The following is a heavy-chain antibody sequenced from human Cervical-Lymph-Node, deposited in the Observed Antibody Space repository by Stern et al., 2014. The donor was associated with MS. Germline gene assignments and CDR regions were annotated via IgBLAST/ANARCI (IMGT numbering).Heavy chain of an antibody. CDR2: ITNVGST. J-gene: IGHJ4*02. D-gene: IGHD1-1*01. Sequence: EVQLVESGGGVMQPGGSLRVSWKASGFTVSRDYMTWVRQAQGKGLEWVSLITNVGSTFYTDSVKGRFTISRDDSKNTVYLHMTSLRAEDTAMYYCARDTSSPERSDWWGQGTLVTVSS. CDR1: GFTVSRDY. CDR3: ARDTSSPERSDW. V-gene: IGHV3-53*01.